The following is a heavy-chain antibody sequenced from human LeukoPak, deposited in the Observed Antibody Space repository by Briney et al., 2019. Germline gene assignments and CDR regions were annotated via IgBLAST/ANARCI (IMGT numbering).Heavy chain of an antibody. J-gene: IGHJ5*02. CDR3: ASGTAYYDFWSGYSLDP. V-gene: IGHV3-30*01. D-gene: IGHD3-3*01. CDR1: GFTFSSYA. CDR2: ISYDGSNK. Sequence: GGSLRLSCAASGFTFSSYAMHWVRQAPGKGLEWVAVISYDGSNKYYADSVKGRFTISRDNSKNTLYLQMNSLRAEDPAVYYCASGTAYYDFWSGYSLDPWGQGTLVTVSS.